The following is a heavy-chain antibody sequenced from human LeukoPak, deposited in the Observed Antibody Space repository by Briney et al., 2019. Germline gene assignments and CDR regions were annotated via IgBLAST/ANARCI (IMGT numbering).Heavy chain of an antibody. Sequence: ASVTVSCKASGYTFTSYYMHWVRQAPGQGLEWMGIINPSGGSTSYAQKFQGRVTMTRDTSTSTVYMELSSLRSEDTAVYHCARVSSDCSSTSCYVYDAFDIWGQGTMVTVSS. V-gene: IGHV1-46*01. CDR1: GYTFTSYY. CDR2: INPSGGST. D-gene: IGHD2-2*01. CDR3: ARVSSDCSSTSCYVYDAFDI. J-gene: IGHJ3*02.